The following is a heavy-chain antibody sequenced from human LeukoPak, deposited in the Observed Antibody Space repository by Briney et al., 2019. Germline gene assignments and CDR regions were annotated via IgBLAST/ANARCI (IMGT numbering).Heavy chain of an antibody. V-gene: IGHV3-74*01. Sequence: QSGGSLRLSYVGSGFTFSDHSLHWVRQVPEKGLTWVSRINGDGGGAIFAHSVEGRFTISRDNAKNTLYLEMNSLTAEDTGIYFCTRDAYLCDGDCFWARGQGTLVIVSS. D-gene: IGHD2-21*02. CDR2: INGDGGGA. CDR1: GFTFSDHS. CDR3: TRDAYLCDGDCFWA. J-gene: IGHJ4*02.